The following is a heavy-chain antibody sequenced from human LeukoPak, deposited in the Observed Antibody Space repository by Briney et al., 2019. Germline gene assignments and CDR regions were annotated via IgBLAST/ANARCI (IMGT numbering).Heavy chain of an antibody. D-gene: IGHD2-2*01. J-gene: IGHJ5*02. V-gene: IGHV4-4*09. Sequence: PSETLSLTCTVSGGSISSYYWSWIRQPPGKGLEWIGYIYTSGSTNYNPSLKSRATISVDTSKNQFSLKLCSVTAADTAVYYCAGQKPVVVPAAKTRGWFDPWGQGTLVTVSS. CDR2: IYTSGST. CDR3: AGQKPVVVPAAKTRGWFDP. CDR1: GGSISSYY.